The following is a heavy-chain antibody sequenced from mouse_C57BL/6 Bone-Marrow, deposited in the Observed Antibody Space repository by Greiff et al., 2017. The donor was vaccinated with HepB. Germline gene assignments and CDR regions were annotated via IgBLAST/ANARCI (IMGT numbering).Heavy chain of an antibody. J-gene: IGHJ2*01. CDR1: GYTFTDYY. CDR3: ARWVPNDYYGKGY. Sequence: QLQPSGPELVKPGASVKISCKASGYTFTDYYMNWVKQSHGKSLEWIGDINPNNGGTSYNQKFKGKATLTVDKSSSTAYMELRSLTSEDSAVYYCARWVPNDYYGKGYWGQGTTLTVSS. CDR2: INPNNGGT. V-gene: IGHV1-26*01. D-gene: IGHD1-1*01.